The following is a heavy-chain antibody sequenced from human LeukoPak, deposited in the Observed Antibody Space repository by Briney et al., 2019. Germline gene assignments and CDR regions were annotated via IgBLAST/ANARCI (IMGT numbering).Heavy chain of an antibody. CDR2: ISSSGSTI. D-gene: IGHD2-2*02. CDR1: GFTFSDYY. V-gene: IGHV3-11*01. Sequence: PGGSLRLSCAASGFTFSDYYMSWIRQAPGKGLEWVSYISSSGSTIYYADSVKGRFTISRDNSKNTLYLQMNSLRAEDTAVYYCAKYRPYYFDYWGQGTLVTVSS. J-gene: IGHJ4*02. CDR3: AKYRPYYFDY.